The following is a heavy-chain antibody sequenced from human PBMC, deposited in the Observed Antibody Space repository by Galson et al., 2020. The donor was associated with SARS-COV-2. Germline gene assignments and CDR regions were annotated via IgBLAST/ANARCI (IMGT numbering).Heavy chain of an antibody. CDR2: ISHDGKIK. CDR1: GFTFTNYA. CDR3: TRDVSGGASDI. Sequence: GGSLRLSCAASGFTFTNYAMHWVRQAPGKGLGWLTVISHDGKIKVYADSVKGRFTISRDNSGNMVFLQIVSLRADDTALYYCTRDVSGGASDIWGQGTMVTVSS. V-gene: IGHV3-30*04. J-gene: IGHJ3*02. D-gene: IGHD1-26*01.